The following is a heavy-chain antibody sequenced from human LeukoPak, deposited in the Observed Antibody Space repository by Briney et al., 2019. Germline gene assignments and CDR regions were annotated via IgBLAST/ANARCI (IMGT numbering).Heavy chain of an antibody. D-gene: IGHD6-19*01. CDR1: GVSISNYH. V-gene: IGHV4-4*07. CDR3: ARRDISSGWSFDY. CDR2: IHTRGST. J-gene: IGHJ4*02. Sequence: SETLSFTCTVSGVSISNYHWSWLRQPAGKGLEWIGQIHTRGSTNSNPPLKSRVSMSIDTPENPLSLTIRSVTAADTAVYYCARRDISSGWSFDYWGQGTLVSVSS.